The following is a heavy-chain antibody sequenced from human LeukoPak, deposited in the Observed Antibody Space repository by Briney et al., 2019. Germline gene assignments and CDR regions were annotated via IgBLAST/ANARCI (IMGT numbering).Heavy chain of an antibody. Sequence: PGGSLRLSCAASGFTFSSYAMSWVRQAPGKGLEWVSAISGSGGSTYYADSVKGRFTISRDNSKNTLYLQMNSLRAEDTAVYYCAKAYCGGDCYSGDYWGQGTLDTVSS. D-gene: IGHD2-21*02. V-gene: IGHV3-23*01. CDR2: ISGSGGST. J-gene: IGHJ4*02. CDR3: AKAYCGGDCYSGDY. CDR1: GFTFSSYA.